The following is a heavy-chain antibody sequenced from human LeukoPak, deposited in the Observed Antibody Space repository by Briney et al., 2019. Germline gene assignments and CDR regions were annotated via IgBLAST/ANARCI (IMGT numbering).Heavy chain of an antibody. CDR2: INPSGGST. Sequence: ASVKVSCKASGYTFTSYYMHWVRQAPGQGLEWMGIINPSGGSTSYAQKFQGRVTMTRDTSTSTVYMELSSLRSEDTAVYYCARDHHDYGDPNWLDPWAREPWSPSPQ. J-gene: IGHJ5*02. CDR1: GYTFTSYY. CDR3: ARDHHDYGDPNWLDP. V-gene: IGHV1-46*01. D-gene: IGHD4-17*01.